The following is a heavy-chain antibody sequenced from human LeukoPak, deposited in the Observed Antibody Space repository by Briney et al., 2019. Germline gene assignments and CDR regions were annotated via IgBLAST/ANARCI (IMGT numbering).Heavy chain of an antibody. CDR2: ISAYNGNT. CDR3: ARPSNQAYYDFWSGYYGYWTFDY. D-gene: IGHD3-3*01. Sequence: GASVKVSCKASGYTFTSYGISWVRQAPGQGLEWMGWISAYNGNTNYAQKLQGRVTMTTDTSTSTAYMELRSLRSDDTAVYYCARPSNQAYYDFWSGYYGYWTFDYWGQGTLSPSPQ. J-gene: IGHJ4*02. CDR1: GYTFTSYG. V-gene: IGHV1-18*01.